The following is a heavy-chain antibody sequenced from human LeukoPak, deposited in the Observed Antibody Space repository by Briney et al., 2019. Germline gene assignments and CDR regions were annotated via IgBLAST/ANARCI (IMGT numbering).Heavy chain of an antibody. D-gene: IGHD2-2*01. V-gene: IGHV1-2*02. CDR1: GYPFTGYY. Sequence: ASVKVSCKTSGYPFTGYYMHWVRQAPGQGLEWMGWINANSGGTSYAQKFQDRVTMTRDTSNSTAYMELSRLRSDDTAVYYCARELPLVVVPAAINDYWGQGTLVTVSS. CDR2: INANSGGT. CDR3: ARELPLVVVPAAINDY. J-gene: IGHJ4*02.